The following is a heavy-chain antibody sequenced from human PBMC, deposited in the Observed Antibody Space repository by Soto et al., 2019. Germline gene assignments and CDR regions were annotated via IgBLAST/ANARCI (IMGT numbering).Heavy chain of an antibody. V-gene: IGHV3-49*03. CDR3: TRVGYKYYDFWSGPTTDYYYMDV. Sequence: SLRLSCTASGFTFGDYAMSWFRQAPGKGLEWVGFIRSKAYGGTTEYAASVKGRFTISRDDSKSIAYLQMNSLKTEDTAVYYCTRVGYKYYDFWSGPTTDYYYMDVWGKGTTVTVSS. J-gene: IGHJ6*03. CDR1: GFTFGDYA. D-gene: IGHD3-3*01. CDR2: IRSKAYGGTT.